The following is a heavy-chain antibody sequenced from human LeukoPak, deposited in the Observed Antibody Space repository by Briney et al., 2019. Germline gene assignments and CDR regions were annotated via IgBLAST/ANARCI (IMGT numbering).Heavy chain of an antibody. CDR1: GFTFSSYS. J-gene: IGHJ4*02. Sequence: RGSLRLSCAASGFTFSSYSMNWVRQAPGKGLEWVSSISSSSSYIYYADSVKGRFTISRDNAKNSLYLQMNSLRAEDTAVYYCARDPGSGVQLWFFWYWGQGTRVTVSS. CDR3: ARDPGSGVQLWFFWY. D-gene: IGHD5-18*01. V-gene: IGHV3-21*01. CDR2: ISSSSSYI.